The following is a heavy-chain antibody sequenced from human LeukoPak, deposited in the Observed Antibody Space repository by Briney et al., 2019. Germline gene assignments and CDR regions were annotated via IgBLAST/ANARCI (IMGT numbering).Heavy chain of an antibody. J-gene: IGHJ3*02. CDR3: ARDIVGATSWGLVAFDI. CDR1: GYTFTSYA. D-gene: IGHD1-26*01. CDR2: INTNTGNP. V-gene: IGHV7-4-1*02. Sequence: ASVKVSCKASGYTFTSYAMNWVRQAPGQGLEWMGWINTNTGNPTYAPGFTGRFVFSLDTSVSTAYLQISSLKAEDTAVYYCARDIVGATSWGLVAFDIWGQGTMVTVSS.